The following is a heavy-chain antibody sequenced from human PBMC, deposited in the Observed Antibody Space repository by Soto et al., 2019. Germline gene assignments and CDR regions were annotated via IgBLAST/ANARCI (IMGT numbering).Heavy chain of an antibody. CDR3: ARVAY. Sequence: GGSLRLSCAASGFTFSNYGMHWVRQAPGKGLEWVAIIWHDGNNKYYADSVRGRFIISRDNSKNRLYLQMNSLRAEDTAIYYCARVAYWGPGTQVTVSS. J-gene: IGHJ4*02. CDR1: GFTFSNYG. V-gene: IGHV3-33*01. CDR2: IWHDGNNK.